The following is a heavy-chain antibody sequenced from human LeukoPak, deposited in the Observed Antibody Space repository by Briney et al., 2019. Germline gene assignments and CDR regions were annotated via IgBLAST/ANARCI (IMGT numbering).Heavy chain of an antibody. D-gene: IGHD6-6*01. V-gene: IGHV4-31*11. CDR2: IYYSGSA. CDR3: AKAGGDSSSQDYMDV. CDR1: GGSIGSGGYY. Sequence: PSQTLSLTCAVSGGSIGSGGYYWSWIRQHPGKGLEWIGYIYYSGSAYYNPSLKSRVSLSVDTSKNQFSLRLRSVTAADTAVYYCAKAGGDSSSQDYMDVWGKGTTVTVSS. J-gene: IGHJ6*03.